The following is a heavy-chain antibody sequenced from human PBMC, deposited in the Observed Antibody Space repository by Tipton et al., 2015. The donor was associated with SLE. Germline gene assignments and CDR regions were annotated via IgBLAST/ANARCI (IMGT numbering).Heavy chain of an antibody. CDR2: IYYSGST. J-gene: IGHJ4*02. CDR3: ARGRNNNQSKYRRGHYYFDY. CDR1: GDSINSHY. V-gene: IGHV4-59*11. Sequence: TLSLTCTVSGDSINSHYWSWIRQPPGKGLEWIGYIYYSGSTNYNPSLKTRVSISIDTSKNQFSLKLSSVTAADTAVYYCARGRNNNQSKYRRGHYYFDYWGQGTLVTVSS. D-gene: IGHD1-14*01.